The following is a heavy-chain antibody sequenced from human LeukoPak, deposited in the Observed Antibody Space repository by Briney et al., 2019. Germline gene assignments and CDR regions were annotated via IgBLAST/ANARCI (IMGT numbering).Heavy chain of an antibody. J-gene: IGHJ6*02. V-gene: IGHV4-34*01. Sequence: SETLSLTCAVYGGSFSGYYWSWIRQPPGKGLEWIGEVNHSGSTNYNPSLKSRVTISVDTSKNQFSLKLSSVTAADTAVYYCAREVSDYYDSSGYAEYYYYGMDVWGQGTTVTVSS. CDR1: GGSFSGYY. D-gene: IGHD3-22*01. CDR2: VNHSGST. CDR3: AREVSDYYDSSGYAEYYYYGMDV.